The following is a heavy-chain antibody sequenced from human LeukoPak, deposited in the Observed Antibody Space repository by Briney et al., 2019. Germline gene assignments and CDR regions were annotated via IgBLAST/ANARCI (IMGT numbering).Heavy chain of an antibody. J-gene: IGHJ5*02. CDR2: INHSGST. D-gene: IGHD3-10*01. CDR1: GGSFSGYY. Sequence: SETLSLTCAVYGGSFSGYYWSWIRQPPGKELEWIGEINHSGSTNYNPSLKSRVTISVDTSKNQFSLKLSSVTAADTAVYYCARGLGRGVIIRSRYWFDPWGQGTLVTVSS. V-gene: IGHV4-34*01. CDR3: ARGLGRGVIIRSRYWFDP.